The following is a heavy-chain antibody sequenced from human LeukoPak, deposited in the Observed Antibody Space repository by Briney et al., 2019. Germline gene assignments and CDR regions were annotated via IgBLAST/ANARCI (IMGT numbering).Heavy chain of an antibody. CDR2: TYYRSKWYN. D-gene: IGHD6-13*01. J-gene: IGHJ5*02. Sequence: SQTLSLTCAISGDSVSSNSAAWNWIRQSPSRGLEWLGRTYYRSKWYNDYAVSVKSRITINPDTSKNQFSLNLSSVTAADTAVYYCARLVPPYSSSVVNWFDPWGQGTLVTVSS. V-gene: IGHV6-1*01. CDR1: GDSVSSNSAA. CDR3: ARLVPPYSSSVVNWFDP.